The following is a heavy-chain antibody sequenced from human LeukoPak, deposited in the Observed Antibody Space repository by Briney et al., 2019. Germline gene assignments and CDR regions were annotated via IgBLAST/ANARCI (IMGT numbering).Heavy chain of an antibody. CDR1: GFTFSSYA. V-gene: IGHV3-23*01. CDR2: ISGSGGST. CDR3: AKDTAMVQYYFDY. J-gene: IGHJ4*02. D-gene: IGHD5-18*01. Sequence: GGSLRLSCAASGFTFSSYAVSWVRQAPGKGLEWVSAISGSGGSTYYADSVKGRFTISRDNSKNTLYLQMNSLRAEDTAVYYCAKDTAMVQYYFDYWGQGTLVTVSS.